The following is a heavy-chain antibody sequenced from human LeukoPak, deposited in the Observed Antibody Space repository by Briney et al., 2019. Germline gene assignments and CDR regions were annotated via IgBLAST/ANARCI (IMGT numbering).Heavy chain of an antibody. CDR1: GYTFTSYY. D-gene: IGHD2-2*01. CDR3: ARADCSSTSCYWDGGDHGMDV. V-gene: IGHV1-46*01. J-gene: IGHJ6*02. CDR2: INPSGGST. Sequence: ASVKVSCKASGYTFTSYYMHWVRQAPGQGLEWMGIINPSGGSTSYAQKFQGRVTMTRDTSTSTVYMELSSLRSEDTAVYYCARADCSSTSCYWDGGDHGMDVWGQGTTVTVSS.